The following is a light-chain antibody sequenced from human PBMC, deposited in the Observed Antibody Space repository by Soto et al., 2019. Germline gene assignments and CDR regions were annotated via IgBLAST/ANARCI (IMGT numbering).Light chain of an antibody. V-gene: IGLV2-14*01. CDR2: EVN. Sequence: QSVLTQAASVSESPGQSISLSCGGTSTYVGSHNYVSWYQQHPGKAPKLIIFEVNNRPSGVSHRFSGSKSGNTASLTISDLQGEDDADYYCSSYTTNNTLVFGGGTKLTVL. CDR1: STYVGSHNY. J-gene: IGLJ2*01. CDR3: SSYTTNNTLV.